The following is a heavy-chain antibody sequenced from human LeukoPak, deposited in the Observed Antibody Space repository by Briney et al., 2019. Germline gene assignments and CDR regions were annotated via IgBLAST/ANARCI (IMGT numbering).Heavy chain of an antibody. J-gene: IGHJ3*02. D-gene: IGHD2-15*01. V-gene: IGHV4-39*07. Sequence: SETLSLTCTVSGGSISGSSYYWGWIRQPPGKGLEWIGSIYYSGSTYYNPSLKSRVTISVDTSKNQFSLKLSSVTAADTAVYYCARGRRMVAATNHDAFDIWGQGTMVTVSS. CDR3: ARGRRMVAATNHDAFDI. CDR2: IYYSGST. CDR1: GGSISGSSYY.